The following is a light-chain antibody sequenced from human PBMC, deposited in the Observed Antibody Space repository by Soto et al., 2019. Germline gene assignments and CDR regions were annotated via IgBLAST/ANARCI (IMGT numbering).Light chain of an antibody. V-gene: IGLV2-23*02. CDR1: SSDIGNFRL. Sequence: QSVLAQPASVSGSPGQSITISCTGTSSDIGNFRLVSWYQQHPGKLPKVVMFEVNKRPSSVSNRMSASRAGRTASRTIAGLKTEDEAAYYCCSYAGGSTFVCATGTKATVL. CDR3: CSYAGGSTFV. CDR2: EVN. J-gene: IGLJ1*01.